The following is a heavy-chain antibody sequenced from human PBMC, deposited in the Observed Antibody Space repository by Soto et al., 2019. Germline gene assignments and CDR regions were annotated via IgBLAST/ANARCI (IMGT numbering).Heavy chain of an antibody. D-gene: IGHD5-18*01. CDR3: ARGRIQLWLSYFDY. CDR1: GYTFTSYG. Sequence: ASVKVSCKASGYTFTSYGISWVRQAPGQGLEWMGWISAYNGNANYAQKLQGRVTMTTDTSTSTAYMELRSLRSDDTAVYYCARGRIQLWLSYFDYWGQGALVTVSS. CDR2: ISAYNGNA. V-gene: IGHV1-18*04. J-gene: IGHJ4*02.